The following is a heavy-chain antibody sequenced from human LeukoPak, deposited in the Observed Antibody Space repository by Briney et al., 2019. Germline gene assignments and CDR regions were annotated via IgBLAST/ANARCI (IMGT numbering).Heavy chain of an antibody. CDR1: GFTFSTYA. D-gene: IGHD3-3*01. Sequence: GGYSRLSCAASGFTFSTYAMSWVRQAPGKGLEWVSGISDSAGTTYYADSVKLRFTISRDNSKNTLYLQMNSLRAEDTAVYYCAKHSYRVDWFTDYWGQGTLVT. CDR2: ISDSAGTT. J-gene: IGHJ4*02. V-gene: IGHV3-23*01. CDR3: AKHSYRVDWFTDY.